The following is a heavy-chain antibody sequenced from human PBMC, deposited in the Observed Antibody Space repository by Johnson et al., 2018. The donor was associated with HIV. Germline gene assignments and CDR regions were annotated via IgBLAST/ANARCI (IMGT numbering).Heavy chain of an antibody. D-gene: IGHD4-17*01. CDR3: ARRTVTALFDI. J-gene: IGHJ3*02. CDR1: GFTFHDSY. CDR2: ISSSGDII. Sequence: QVQLVESGGGLVKPGGSLRLSCAASGFTFHDSYMSWIRQAPGKGLEWISFISSSGDIIRYADSMKGRFTISRDNAKNSLILQMNSLRDEDTAVYYCARRTVTALFDIWGQGTMVTVSS. V-gene: IGHV3-11*04.